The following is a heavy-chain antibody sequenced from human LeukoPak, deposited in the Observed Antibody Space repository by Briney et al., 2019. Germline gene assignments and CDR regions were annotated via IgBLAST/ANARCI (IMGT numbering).Heavy chain of an antibody. J-gene: IGHJ4*02. CDR2: IYYSGRT. CDR1: GGSISGSNYY. V-gene: IGHV4-39*07. CDR3: ARTLYYYDSSGYYLSMVWPFDY. D-gene: IGHD3-22*01. Sequence: PSETLSLTCTVSGGSISGSNYYWGWIRQPPGMGLEWIGSIYYSGRTYYNPSLKSRVTISVDTSKNQFSLKLSSVTAADTAVYYCARTLYYYDSSGYYLSMVWPFDYWGQGTLVTVSS.